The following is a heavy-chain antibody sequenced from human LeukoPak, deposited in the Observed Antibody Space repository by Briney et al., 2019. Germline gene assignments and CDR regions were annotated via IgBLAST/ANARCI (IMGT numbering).Heavy chain of an antibody. V-gene: IGHV3-21*06. Sequence: PGGSLRLSCAASGFTFSIYNMMWVRQAPGKGLEWVSSISSSATYIHYTDSLKGRFNISRDNAKNSLYLQMNSLRAEDTAVYYCARANLDSPFEPWGQGTLVTVSS. CDR1: GFTFSIYN. CDR3: ARANLDSPFEP. J-gene: IGHJ5*02. CDR2: ISSSATYI.